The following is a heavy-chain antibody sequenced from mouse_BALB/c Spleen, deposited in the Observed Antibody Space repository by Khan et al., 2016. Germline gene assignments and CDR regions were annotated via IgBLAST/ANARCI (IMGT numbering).Heavy chain of an antibody. CDR2: INTHSGVP. CDR1: GYTFTTAG. Sequence: QIQLVQSGPELKKPGETVRISCKASGYTFTTAGMQWVQKMPGKGLKWIGWINTHSGVPKYAEDFKGRFAFSLETSASTAYLQRSNHKNEDTATYFCARSGNYFDYWGQGTTLTVSS. CDR3: ARSGNYFDY. D-gene: IGHD1-1*02. V-gene: IGHV9-4*02. J-gene: IGHJ2*01.